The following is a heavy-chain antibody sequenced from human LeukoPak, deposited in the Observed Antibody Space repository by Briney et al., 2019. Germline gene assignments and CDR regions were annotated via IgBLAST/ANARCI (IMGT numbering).Heavy chain of an antibody. D-gene: IGHD2-15*01. V-gene: IGHV4-38-2*02. Sequence: SETLSLTCTVSGYSISSGYYWGWIRQPPGKGLEWIGSVYHSGSTYYNPSLKSRVTISVDTSKNQFSLKLSSVTAADTAVYYCAIPSPRYCSGGSCYSDWGQGTLVTVSS. CDR2: VYHSGST. J-gene: IGHJ4*02. CDR3: AIPSPRYCSGGSCYSD. CDR1: GYSISSGYY.